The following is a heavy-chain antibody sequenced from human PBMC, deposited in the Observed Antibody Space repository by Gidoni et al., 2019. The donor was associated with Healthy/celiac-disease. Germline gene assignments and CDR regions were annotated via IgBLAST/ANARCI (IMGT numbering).Heavy chain of an antibody. Sequence: QVQLVESGGGLVKPGGSLRLSCAASGLTSSDYYMSWIRQAPGKGLEWVSDISSSGSTIYYADSVKGRFTISRDNAKNSLYLQMNSLRAEDTAVYYCARVSGQSPLYYYDSSGYYSYWGQGTLVTVSS. CDR3: ARVSGQSPLYYYDSSGYYSY. CDR2: ISSSGSTI. D-gene: IGHD3-22*01. J-gene: IGHJ4*02. CDR1: GLTSSDYY. V-gene: IGHV3-11*01.